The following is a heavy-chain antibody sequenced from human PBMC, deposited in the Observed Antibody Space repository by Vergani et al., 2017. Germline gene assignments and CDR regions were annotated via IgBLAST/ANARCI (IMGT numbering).Heavy chain of an antibody. D-gene: IGHD6-19*01. V-gene: IGHV4-39*01. Sequence: QLQLQESGPGLVKPSATLSLTCSVSGASIRSSNYYWGRIRQPPGKGVEWIASIYYSGSTYYNPSLKSRVTISVDTSKNQFSLKLSSVTAADTAVYFCARHSTVEWLVKLGWIDPWGQGILVTVSS. CDR3: ARHSTVEWLVKLGWIDP. J-gene: IGHJ5*02. CDR2: IYYSGST. CDR1: GASIRSSNYY.